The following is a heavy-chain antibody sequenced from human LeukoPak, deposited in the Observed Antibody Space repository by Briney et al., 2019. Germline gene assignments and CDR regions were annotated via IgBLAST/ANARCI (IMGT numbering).Heavy chain of an antibody. CDR2: ISYDGSNK. CDR3: AKIKGRPNLYYYYGMDV. J-gene: IGHJ6*02. D-gene: IGHD1-1*01. V-gene: IGHV3-30*04. Sequence: GGSLRLSCAASGFTFSSYAMHWVRQAPGKGLEWVAVISYDGSNKYYADSVKGRFTISRDNSKNTLYLQMNSLRAEDTAVYYCAKIKGRPNLYYYYGMDVWGQGTTVTVSS. CDR1: GFTFSSYA.